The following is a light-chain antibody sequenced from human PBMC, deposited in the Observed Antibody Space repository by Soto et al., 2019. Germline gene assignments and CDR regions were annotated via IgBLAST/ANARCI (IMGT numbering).Light chain of an antibody. CDR2: EGS. J-gene: IGLJ2*01. Sequence: QSVLTQPASVSGSPGQSITISCTGTSSDVGSYKFVSGYQQHPGKAPKLMIYEGSKRPSGVSNRFSGSKSGNTASLTISGRQAEDEADYYCCSYAGSSTLLFGGVTKLTVL. CDR1: SSDVGSYKF. CDR3: CSYAGSSTLL. V-gene: IGLV2-23*01.